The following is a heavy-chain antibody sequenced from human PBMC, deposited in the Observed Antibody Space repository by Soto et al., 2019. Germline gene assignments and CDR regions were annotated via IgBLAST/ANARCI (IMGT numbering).Heavy chain of an antibody. CDR3: ARDSSVGWFDP. Sequence: GGSLRLSSAASGFTCSTYDMHRVRQAPGKGLEWVALIEYDGSDKYYADSVKGRFTISRDNSKNTLYLQMNSLGAEDTAVYYCARDSSVGWFDPWGQGTLVTVSS. CDR1: GFTCSTYD. J-gene: IGHJ5*02. D-gene: IGHD6-19*01. CDR2: IEYDGSDK. V-gene: IGHV3-33*01.